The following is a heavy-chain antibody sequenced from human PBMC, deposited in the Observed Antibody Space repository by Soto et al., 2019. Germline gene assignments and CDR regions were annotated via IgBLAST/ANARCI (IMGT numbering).Heavy chain of an antibody. CDR1: GFSVSNTY. D-gene: IGHD6-25*01. V-gene: IGHV3-53*01. CDR2: IYRGRAT. J-gene: IGHJ3*02. Sequence: EVQLVESGGGLIQPGGSLRLSCAVSGFSVSNTYMSWVRQAPGKGLEWISVIYRGRATYYADSVKGRFTISRDDSRNTVYLQMNSLTTEDTAVYFCARDRSDSSRADSFDIWGQGTIVTVSS. CDR3: ARDRSDSSRADSFDI.